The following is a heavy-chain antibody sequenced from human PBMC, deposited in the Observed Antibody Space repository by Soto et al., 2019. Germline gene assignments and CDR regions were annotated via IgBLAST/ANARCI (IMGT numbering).Heavy chain of an antibody. D-gene: IGHD1-26*01. V-gene: IGHV3-23*01. CDR3: AKGTRSGSPIRNGMDV. Sequence: EVQLLESGGGLVQPGGSLRLSCAASGFTFSSYAMSWVRQAPGKRLEWVSGVSGSGASTYYADSVKGRFTISRDNSKNTLYLQMNSLRAEDTAVYYCAKGTRSGSPIRNGMDVWGQGTTVTVSS. J-gene: IGHJ6*01. CDR2: VSGSGAST. CDR1: GFTFSSYA.